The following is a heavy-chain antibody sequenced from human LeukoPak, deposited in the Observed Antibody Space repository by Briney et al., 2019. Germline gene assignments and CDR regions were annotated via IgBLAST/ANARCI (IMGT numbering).Heavy chain of an antibody. Sequence: ASVKVSCKASGGTFSSYAISWVRQAPGQGVEWMGGIIPSFGTANYAEKFQGRVTINADETKSTAYMELSSLRSEDTAVYYCARLAQDSSGYSYPPRYYSYMDVWGKGTTVTVSS. D-gene: IGHD3-22*01. CDR3: ARLAQDSSGYSYPPRYYSYMDV. J-gene: IGHJ6*03. V-gene: IGHV1-69*13. CDR2: IIPSFGTA. CDR1: GGTFSSYA.